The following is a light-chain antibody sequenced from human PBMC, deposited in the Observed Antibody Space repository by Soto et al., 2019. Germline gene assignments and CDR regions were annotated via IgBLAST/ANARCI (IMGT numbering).Light chain of an antibody. J-gene: IGKJ1*01. CDR2: DTS. V-gene: IGKV1-5*01. CDR1: QSISSW. CDR3: QQYSSYWT. Sequence: DIQMTQSPSTLSASVGDRVTITCRASQSISSWLAWYQQKPGKAPKLLIYDTSSLESGVPSRFSGSGSGTEFTLTISSLQPDDFATYCCQQYSSYWTFGQGTKVEIK.